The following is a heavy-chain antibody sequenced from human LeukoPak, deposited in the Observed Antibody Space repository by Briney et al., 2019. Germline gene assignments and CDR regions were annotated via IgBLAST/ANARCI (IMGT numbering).Heavy chain of an antibody. D-gene: IGHD3-16*01. CDR1: GGSISSSSYY. V-gene: IGHV4-39*01. J-gene: IGHJ4*02. CDR2: IYYSGST. CDR3: ARHTTHGDYNPNDY. Sequence: SETLSLTCTVSGGSISSSSYYWGWIRQPPGKGLEWIGSIYYSGSTYYNPSLKSRVTISVDTSKNQFSLKLSSVTAADTAVYYCARHTTHGDYNPNDYWGQGTLVTVSS.